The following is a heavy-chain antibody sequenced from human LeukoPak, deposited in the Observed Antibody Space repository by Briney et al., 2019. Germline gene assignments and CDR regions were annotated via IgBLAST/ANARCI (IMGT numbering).Heavy chain of an antibody. D-gene: IGHD4-17*01. V-gene: IGHV1-8*01. CDR3: ARDLGPTVTTDVGWFDP. CDR1: GYTFTSYD. Sequence: ASVKVSCKASGYTFTSYDINWVRQATGQGLEWMGWMNPNSGNTGYAQKFQGRVTMTRNTSISTAYMELSSLKSEDTAVYYCARDLGPTVTTDVGWFDPWGQGTLVTVSS. J-gene: IGHJ5*02. CDR2: MNPNSGNT.